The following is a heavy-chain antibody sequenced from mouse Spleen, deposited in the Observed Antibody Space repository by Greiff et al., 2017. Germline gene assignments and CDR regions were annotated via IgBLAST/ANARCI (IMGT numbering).Heavy chain of an antibody. J-gene: IGHJ1*03. CDR3: ARRGGSSYVDWYFDV. D-gene: IGHD1-1*01. CDR2: ILPSIGRT. CDR1: DSEVFPIAY. Sequence: VQLQHSGSELRSPGSSVKLSCKDFDSEVFPIAYMSWVRQKPGHGFEWIGGILPSIGRTIYGEKFEDKATLDADTLSNTAYLELNSLTSEDSAIYYCARRGGSSYVDWYFDVWGTGTTVTVSS. V-gene: IGHV15-2*01.